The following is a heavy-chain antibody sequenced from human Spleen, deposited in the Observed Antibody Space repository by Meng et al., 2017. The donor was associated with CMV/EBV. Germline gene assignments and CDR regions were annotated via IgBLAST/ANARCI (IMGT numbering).Heavy chain of an antibody. CDR1: GFTFSSYG. J-gene: IGHJ4*02. CDR2: IRYDGSNK. V-gene: IGHV3-30*02. D-gene: IGHD3-3*01. CDR3: ARDRLESGYYYIDY. Sequence: GESLKISCAASGFTFSSYGMHWVRQAPGKGLEWVAFIRYDGSNKYYADSVKGRFTISRDNSKNTLYLQMNSLRAEDTAVYYCARDRLESGYYYIDYWGQGTLVTVSS.